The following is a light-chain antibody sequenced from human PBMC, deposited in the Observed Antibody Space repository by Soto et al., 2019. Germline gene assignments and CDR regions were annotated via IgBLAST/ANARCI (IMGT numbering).Light chain of an antibody. CDR1: QSVSSSS. J-gene: IGKJ2*01. CDR3: QQYGSSPYT. V-gene: IGKV3-20*01. CDR2: GAS. Sequence: EIVLTQSPGTLSLSPGERATLSCRASQSVSSSSLAWYQQKPGQAPRLLIYGASSRATGIPDRFSGSGSGTDFTLTISRLEPEDFAVFYCQQYGSSPYTFGQGTSWRSN.